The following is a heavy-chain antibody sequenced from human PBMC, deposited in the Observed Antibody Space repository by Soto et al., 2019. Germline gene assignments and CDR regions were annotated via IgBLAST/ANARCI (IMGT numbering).Heavy chain of an antibody. D-gene: IGHD7-27*01. CDR2: IWHDGGNK. V-gene: IGHV3-33*01. CDR3: ARDGDVNTGFVKDY. J-gene: IGHJ4*02. Sequence: QVQLVESGGGVVQPGRSLRLSCAASGFTFSSYGMHWVRQAPGKGLEWVAFIWHDGGNKFYAESVKGRFTISRDNSKKTLYLQMTSLSAEDTAMYYCARDGDVNTGFVKDYWGQGALVTVSS. CDR1: GFTFSSYG.